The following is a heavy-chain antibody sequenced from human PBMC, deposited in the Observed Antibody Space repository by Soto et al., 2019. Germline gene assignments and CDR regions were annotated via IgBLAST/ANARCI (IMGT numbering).Heavy chain of an antibody. CDR3: ARQLPVGATSWFDP. CDR1: GGSINSDDSF. J-gene: IGHJ5*02. Sequence: SETLSLTCSVSGGSINSDDSFWGWVRQSPGKGLEWIGSLYYGGSTFYNPSLKSRVTISLDTSKNQFSLRLTSVTAADTAIYYCARQLPVGATSWFDPWGQGTLVTVSA. CDR2: LYYGGST. V-gene: IGHV4-39*01. D-gene: IGHD1-26*01.